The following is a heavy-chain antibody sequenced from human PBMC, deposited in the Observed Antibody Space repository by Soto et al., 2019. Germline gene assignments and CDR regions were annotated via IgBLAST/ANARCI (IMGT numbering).Heavy chain of an antibody. D-gene: IGHD3-22*01. CDR2: ISSSSSYI. CDR1: GFTFSSYS. V-gene: IGHV3-21*01. Sequence: GGSLRLSCAASGFTFSSYSMNWVRQDPGKGLEWVSSISSSSSYIYYADSVKGRFTISRDNAKNSLYLQMNSLRVEDTAVYYCARGLRDYYDSSGYSGYDYWGQGTLVTVSA. CDR3: ARGLRDYYDSSGYSGYDY. J-gene: IGHJ4*02.